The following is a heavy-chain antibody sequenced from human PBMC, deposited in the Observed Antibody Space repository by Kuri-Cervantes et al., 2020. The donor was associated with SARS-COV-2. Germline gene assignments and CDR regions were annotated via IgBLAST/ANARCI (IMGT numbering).Heavy chain of an antibody. CDR2: ISSSSSTI. CDR3: ASPEVAIRG. CDR1: GFTFSSYN. Sequence: GESLKISCAASGFTFSSYNMNWVRQAPGKGLEWVSYISSSSSTIYYADSVKGRFTISRDNAKNSLYLQKNSLRAEDTAVYYRASPEVAIRGWGQGTLVTVSS. D-gene: IGHD2-2*02. V-gene: IGHV3-48*01. J-gene: IGHJ4*02.